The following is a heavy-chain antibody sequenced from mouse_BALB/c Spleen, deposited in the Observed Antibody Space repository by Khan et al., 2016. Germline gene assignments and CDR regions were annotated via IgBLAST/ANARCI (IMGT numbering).Heavy chain of an antibody. D-gene: IGHD1-2*01. V-gene: IGHV3-2*02. J-gene: IGHJ2*01. CDR1: GYSITSGSG. CDR3: ARTARIKY. CDR2: ISYSGST. Sequence: EVQLQESGPGLVKPSQSLSLTRTVTGYSITSGSGWNWIRQFPGNKLEWMGYISYSGSTNYNPSLKSRISITRDTSKNQFFLQLNSVTTEDTATYYCARTARIKYWGQGTTLTVSS.